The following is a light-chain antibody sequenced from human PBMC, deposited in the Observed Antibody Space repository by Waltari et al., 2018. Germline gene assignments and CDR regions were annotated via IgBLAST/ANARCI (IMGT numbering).Light chain of an antibody. Sequence: QSALTQSAPVSGSPGQSITISCTGTSSDFAVFNYVSWYQQHPGKAPQLMIYDVSKRPSGVSNRFSGSKSGNTASLTISGLQAEDEADYYCSSYTSTWVFGGGTKLTVL. CDR2: DVS. J-gene: IGLJ3*02. CDR3: SSYTSTWV. CDR1: SSDFAVFNY. V-gene: IGLV2-14*01.